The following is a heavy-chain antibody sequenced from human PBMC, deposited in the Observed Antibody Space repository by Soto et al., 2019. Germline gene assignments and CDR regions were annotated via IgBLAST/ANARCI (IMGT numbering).Heavy chain of an antibody. V-gene: IGHV1-18*01. CDR2: ISAHNGNR. CDR3: ARVKYRPPYYYYYGMDV. Sequence: QVQLVQSGAEVKKPGASVKVSCKASGYTFTSYGISWVRQAPGQGIEWMGWISAHNGNRNYAQKLQGRVTMTTDTSTSTAYMVLRSLRSDETAVYYCARVKYRPPYYYYYGMDVWGQGTTVTVSS. D-gene: IGHD2-2*02. J-gene: IGHJ6*02. CDR1: GYTFTSYG.